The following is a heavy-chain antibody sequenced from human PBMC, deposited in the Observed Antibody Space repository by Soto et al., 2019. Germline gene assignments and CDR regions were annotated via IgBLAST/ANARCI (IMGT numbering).Heavy chain of an antibody. CDR2: ISAYNGNT. J-gene: IGHJ3*02. D-gene: IGHD6-19*01. V-gene: IGHV1-18*04. Sequence: RASVKVSCNASGYTFTSYGISWVRQAPGQELEWMGWISAYNGNTNYAQKLQGRVTMTTDTSTSTAYMELRSLRSDDTAVYYCARDSGLAVAGSAFDIWGQGTMVTVSS. CDR3: ARDSGLAVAGSAFDI. CDR1: GYTFTSYG.